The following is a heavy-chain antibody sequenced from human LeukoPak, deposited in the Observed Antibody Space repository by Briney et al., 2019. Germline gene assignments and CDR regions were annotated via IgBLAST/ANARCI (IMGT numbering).Heavy chain of an antibody. Sequence: GGSLRLSCAASGFTFSSYAMSWVRQAPGKGLEWVSAISGSGGGTYYADSVKGRFTISRDNSKNTLYLQMNSPRAEDTAVYYCAKNMRNLKRELLWFGELSFDYWGQGTLVTVSS. CDR2: ISGSGGGT. D-gene: IGHD3-10*01. V-gene: IGHV3-23*01. CDR1: GFTFSSYA. J-gene: IGHJ4*02. CDR3: AKNMRNLKRELLWFGELSFDY.